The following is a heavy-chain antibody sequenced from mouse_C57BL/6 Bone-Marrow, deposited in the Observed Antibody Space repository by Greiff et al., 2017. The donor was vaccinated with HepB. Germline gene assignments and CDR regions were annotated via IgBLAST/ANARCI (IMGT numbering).Heavy chain of an antibody. D-gene: IGHD4-1*01. CDR3: AGAGFDY. Sequence: VQLQQSGAELARPGASVKLSCKASGYTFTSYGISWVKQRTGQGLEWIGESYPRSGNTYYNEKFKGKATLTADKSSSTAYMELRSLTSEDSAVYFCAGAGFDYWGQGTTLSVSS. CDR2: SYPRSGNT. V-gene: IGHV1-81*01. CDR1: GYTFTSYG. J-gene: IGHJ2*01.